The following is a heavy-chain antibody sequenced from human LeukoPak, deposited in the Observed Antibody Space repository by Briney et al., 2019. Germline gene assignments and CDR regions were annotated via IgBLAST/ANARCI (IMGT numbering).Heavy chain of an antibody. CDR1: GGSISSYY. Sequence: PSETLSLTCTVSGGSISSYYWSWIRQPAGKGLEWIGRIYTSGSTNYNPSLKSRVTMSVDTSKNQFSLKLSSVTAADTAVYYCAREGCSSTSCPHDYWGQGTLVTVSS. V-gene: IGHV4-4*07. J-gene: IGHJ4*02. CDR2: IYTSGST. D-gene: IGHD2-2*01. CDR3: AREGCSSTSCPHDY.